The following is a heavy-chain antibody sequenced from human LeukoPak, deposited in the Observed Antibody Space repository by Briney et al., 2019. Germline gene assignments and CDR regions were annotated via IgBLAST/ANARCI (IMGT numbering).Heavy chain of an antibody. J-gene: IGHJ4*02. CDR2: FGTRSTSI. CDR1: GFTFSGYS. V-gene: IGHV3-21*01. CDR3: AREVSEGFDF. D-gene: IGHD3-22*01. Sequence: GGALRLSFTASGFTFSGYSMNWIRQAPGEGLEWVSSFGTRSTSIYHAGSVKGRFAISRDNAKNSLYLQMNSLRAEDTALYYCAREVSEGFDFWGQGTLVTVSS.